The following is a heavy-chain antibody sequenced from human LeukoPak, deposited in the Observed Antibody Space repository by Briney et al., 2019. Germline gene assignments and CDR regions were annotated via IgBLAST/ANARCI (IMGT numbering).Heavy chain of an antibody. CDR3: AKDLGVSSWYPKLYFDF. CDR1: GFTFSNYA. D-gene: IGHD6-13*01. Sequence: PGGSLRLSCAASGFTFSNYAMSWVRQAPGKGLEWVSSISGSGLSTYYADSVKGRFTISRDSSNDTLFLQMSSLRAEDTAVYFCAKDLGVSSWYPKLYFDFWGQGNLVTVSS. V-gene: IGHV3-23*01. CDR2: ISGSGLST. J-gene: IGHJ4*02.